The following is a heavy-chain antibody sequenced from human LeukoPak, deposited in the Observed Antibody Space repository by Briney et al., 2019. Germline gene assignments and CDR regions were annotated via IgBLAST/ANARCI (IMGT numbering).Heavy chain of an antibody. CDR3: ARGMRNYGDESLDY. V-gene: IGHV3-30*02. CDR1: GFTFSSYA. J-gene: IGHJ4*02. CDR2: IRYDGSNK. Sequence: PGGSLRLSCAASGFTFSSYAMHWVRQAPGKGLEWVAFIRYDGSNKYYADSVKGRFTISRDNAKNTLYLQMNSLRAEDTAVYYCARGMRNYGDESLDYWGQGTLVTVSS. D-gene: IGHD4-17*01.